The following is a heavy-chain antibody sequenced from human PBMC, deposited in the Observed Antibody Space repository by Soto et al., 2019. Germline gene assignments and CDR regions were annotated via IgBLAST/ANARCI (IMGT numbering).Heavy chain of an antibody. CDR2: IYPGDSDT. V-gene: IGHV5-51*01. CDR1: GYSFTSYW. CDR3: ARGAHGNYYGSGSYYATHYYYYYYMDV. Sequence: GESLKISCKGSGYSFTSYWIGWVRQMPGKGLEWMGIIYPGDSDTRYSPSFQGQVTISADKSISTAYLQWSSLKASDTAMYYCARGAHGNYYGSGSYYATHYYYYYYMDVWGKGTTVTVSS. D-gene: IGHD3-10*01. J-gene: IGHJ6*03.